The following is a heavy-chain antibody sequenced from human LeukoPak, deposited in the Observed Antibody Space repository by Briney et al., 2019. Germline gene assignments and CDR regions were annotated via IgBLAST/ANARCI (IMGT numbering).Heavy chain of an antibody. CDR2: IYSGGST. V-gene: IGHV3-53*01. Sequence: PGGSLNSSFPPPGLTFITNNMTWFGRPQGKGREWVSVIYSGGSTYYADSVKGRFTISRDNSKNTLYLQMNSLRAEDTAVYYCARDQSSGWYYWGQGTLVTVSS. J-gene: IGHJ4*02. D-gene: IGHD6-19*01. CDR1: GLTFITNN. CDR3: ARDQSSGWYY.